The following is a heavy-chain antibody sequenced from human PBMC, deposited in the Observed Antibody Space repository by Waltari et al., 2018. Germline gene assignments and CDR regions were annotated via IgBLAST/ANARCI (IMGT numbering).Heavy chain of an antibody. J-gene: IGHJ3*02. CDR3: ARGLWGGGSAFDI. Sequence: QVQLVQSGAAVKKPGASVKVSCKASGSTFTSYDITWVRQATGQGLEGMGWMNPNSGNTGYAQKFQGRVTITRNTSISTAYMELSSLRSEDTAVYYCARGLWGGGSAFDIWGQGTMVTVSS. D-gene: IGHD7-27*01. V-gene: IGHV1-8*03. CDR2: MNPNSGNT. CDR1: GSTFTSYD.